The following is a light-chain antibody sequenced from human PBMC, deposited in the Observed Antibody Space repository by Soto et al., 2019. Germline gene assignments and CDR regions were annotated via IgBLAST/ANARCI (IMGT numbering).Light chain of an antibody. CDR2: EVS. Sequence: QSALTQPASVSGSPGQSITISCTGTSSDVGSYNYVSWYQQHPGKAPKLMIYEVSNRPSGVSNRFSGSKSGNTASLTISGLQAEDEYDYYCSSYTSRRTVVFGGGTKLTVL. CDR1: SSDVGSYNY. V-gene: IGLV2-14*01. CDR3: SSYTSRRTVV. J-gene: IGLJ2*01.